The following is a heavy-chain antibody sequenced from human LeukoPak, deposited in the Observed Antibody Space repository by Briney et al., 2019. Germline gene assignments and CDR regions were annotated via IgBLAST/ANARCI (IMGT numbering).Heavy chain of an antibody. CDR3: TRDLAAVPGPRMDV. Sequence: GGSLRLSCAASGFSFSSYYMSWVRQAPGKGLEWVALINPDGSERYYVDSVKGRFTISRDNARNSLYLQMDSLRDDETAMYFCTRDLAAVPGPRMDVWGQGATVTVSS. CDR2: INPDGSER. D-gene: IGHD6-19*01. CDR1: GFSFSSYY. V-gene: IGHV3-7*03. J-gene: IGHJ6*02.